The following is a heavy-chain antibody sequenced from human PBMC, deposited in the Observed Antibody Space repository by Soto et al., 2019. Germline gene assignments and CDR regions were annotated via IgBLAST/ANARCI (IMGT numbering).Heavy chain of an antibody. CDR1: GFTFSSYA. CDR3: AKATAAAGTAYFDY. D-gene: IGHD6-13*01. J-gene: IGHJ4*02. V-gene: IGHV3-23*01. CDR2: ISGSGGST. Sequence: GGSLRLSCAASGFTFSSYAMSWVRQAPGKGLEWVSAISGSGGSTYYADSVKGRFTISRDNSKNTLYLQMNSLRAEDTAVYYCAKATAAAGTAYFDYWGQGTLVTVSP.